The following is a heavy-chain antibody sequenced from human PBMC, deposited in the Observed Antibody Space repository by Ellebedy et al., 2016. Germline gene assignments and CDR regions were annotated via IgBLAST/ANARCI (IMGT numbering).Heavy chain of an antibody. CDR3: ARDPPSILARTWG. J-gene: IGHJ4*02. CDR1: GFSFSTYS. V-gene: IGHV3-48*04. Sequence: GESLKISCAASGFSFSTYSMNWVRQAPGEGLEWVSYITSSSNIIYDTDSVKGRFTISRDNAKNSLFLQMNSLRAEDTAVYYCARDPPSILARTWGWGQGTLVTVSS. CDR2: ITSSSNII. D-gene: IGHD7-27*01.